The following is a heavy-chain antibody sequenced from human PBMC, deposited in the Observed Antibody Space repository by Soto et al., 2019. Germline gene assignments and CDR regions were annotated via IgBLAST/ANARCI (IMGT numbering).Heavy chain of an antibody. CDR1: GYTFTNHA. CDR3: ARDYRGTSGGGSVDWFVP. J-gene: IGHJ5*02. Sequence: ASVKVSCKASGYTFTNHAIHWVRQAPGQGLEWMAWINIVRGNTKYSQKFQGRVTITRDTSANTVYMELSSLTSEDTAVYYCARDYRGTSGGGSVDWFVPWCQGTLVSVSS. D-gene: IGHD2-15*01. CDR2: INIVRGNT. V-gene: IGHV1-3*04.